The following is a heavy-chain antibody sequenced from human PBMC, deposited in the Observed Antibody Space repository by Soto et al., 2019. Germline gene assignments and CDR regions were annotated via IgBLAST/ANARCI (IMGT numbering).Heavy chain of an antibody. J-gene: IGHJ4*02. CDR3: AKVGWGGDS. D-gene: IGHD7-27*01. Sequence: SETLSLTCSVSGDSVSRGSYHWSWIRQPPGKGLEWIGFKPYTGSPDYTPSLKSRVVISIDRSKNQFSLKLSSVTATDTAVYFCAKVGWGGDSWGQGTLVTVSS. CDR1: GDSVSRGSYH. V-gene: IGHV4-61*01. CDR2: KPYTGSP.